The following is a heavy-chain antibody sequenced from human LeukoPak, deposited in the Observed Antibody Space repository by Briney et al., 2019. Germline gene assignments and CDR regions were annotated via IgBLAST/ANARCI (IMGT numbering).Heavy chain of an antibody. CDR1: GFTFSSYA. Sequence: TGGSLRLSCAASGFTFSSYAMHWVRQAPGKGLEWVAVISYDGSNKYYADSVKGRFTISRDNSKNTLYLQMNSLRAEDTAVYYCARDRGRGYSGYDDSFDPWGQGTLVTVSS. CDR3: ARDRGRGYSGYDDSFDP. J-gene: IGHJ5*02. CDR2: ISYDGSNK. V-gene: IGHV3-30-3*01. D-gene: IGHD5-12*01.